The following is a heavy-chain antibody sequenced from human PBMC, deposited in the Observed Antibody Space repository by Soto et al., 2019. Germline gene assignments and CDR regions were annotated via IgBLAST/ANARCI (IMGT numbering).Heavy chain of an antibody. CDR1: GDSINNYY. Sequence: PSETLSLTCTVSGDSINNYYWNWIRQPPGKGLEWIGNIYYSGSTNYNPSLKSRVTISIDTSKNQFSLKLNSVTAADTAVYYCAREGNIVATRVAIDIRGQGTTVTVSS. D-gene: IGHD5-12*01. J-gene: IGHJ3*02. CDR3: AREGNIVATRVAIDI. V-gene: IGHV4-59*01. CDR2: IYYSGST.